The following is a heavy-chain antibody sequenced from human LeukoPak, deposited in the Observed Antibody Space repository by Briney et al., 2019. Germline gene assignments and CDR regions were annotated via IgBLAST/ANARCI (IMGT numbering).Heavy chain of an antibody. CDR3: ARDYGSGSYYYYGMDV. J-gene: IGHJ6*04. CDR1: GFTFSSYA. D-gene: IGHD3-10*01. V-gene: IGHV3-30*04. CDR2: ISYDGSNK. Sequence: GGSLRLSCAASGFTFSSYAMHWVRQAPGKGLEWVAVISYDGSNKYYADSVEGRFTISRDNSKNTLYLQMNSLRAEDTAVYYCARDYGSGSYYYYGMDVWGKGTTVTVSS.